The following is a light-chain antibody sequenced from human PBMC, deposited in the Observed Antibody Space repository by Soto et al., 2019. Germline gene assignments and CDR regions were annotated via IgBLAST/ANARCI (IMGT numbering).Light chain of an antibody. V-gene: IGLV2-8*01. Sequence: QSALTQPPSASGTPGQSVTISCSGTSSDVGGYNYVSWYQQHPGKAPKLLIYEVTKRPSGVPDRFSGSKSGNTASLTVSGLQTEDEADYYCSSYAGSNKRYVFGTETKLTVL. CDR3: SSYAGSNKRYV. J-gene: IGLJ1*01. CDR2: EVT. CDR1: SSDVGGYNY.